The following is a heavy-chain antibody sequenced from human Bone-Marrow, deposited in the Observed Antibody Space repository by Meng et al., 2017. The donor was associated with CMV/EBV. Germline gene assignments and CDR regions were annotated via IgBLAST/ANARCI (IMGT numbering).Heavy chain of an antibody. CDR3: AKDLYYYGSGSYYN. Sequence: GGSLRLSCAASGFTFSSYAMSWVRQAPGKGLEWVSAISGSGGSTYYADSVKGRFTISRDNSKNTLYLQMNSLRAEDTAVYYCAKDLYYYGSGSYYNWGQGTLVTVPQ. D-gene: IGHD3-10*01. J-gene: IGHJ4*02. V-gene: IGHV3-23*01. CDR2: ISGSGGST. CDR1: GFTFSSYA.